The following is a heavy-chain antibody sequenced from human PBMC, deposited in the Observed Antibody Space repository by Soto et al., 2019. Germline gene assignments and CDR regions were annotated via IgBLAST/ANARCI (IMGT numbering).Heavy chain of an antibody. CDR3: ATERNGYCSSTRCPSDI. V-gene: IGHV1-69*02. CDR2: IIPILGIA. CDR1: GGTFSSYT. J-gene: IGHJ3*02. Sequence: GASVKVSCKASGGTFSSYTISWVRQAPGQGLEWMGRIIPILGIANYAQKFQGRVTITADKSTSTAYMELSSLRSEDTAVYYCATERNGYCSSTRCPSDIWGQGTMVTVSS. D-gene: IGHD2-2*01.